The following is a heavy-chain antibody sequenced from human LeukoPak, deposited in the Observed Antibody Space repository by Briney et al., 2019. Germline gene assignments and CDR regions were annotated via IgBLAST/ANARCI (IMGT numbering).Heavy chain of an antibody. V-gene: IGHV3-21*01. J-gene: IGHJ4*02. Sequence: GGSLRLSCAASGFTFSSYSMNWVRQAPGKGLEWVSSISSSSSYIYYADSVKGRFTISRDNAKNSLFLKTDTLRGDDTGIYYCARDPNVLGITPYYFDFWGQGALVTVSS. CDR2: ISSSSSYI. D-gene: IGHD3-10*02. CDR3: ARDPNVLGITPYYFDF. CDR1: GFTFSSYS.